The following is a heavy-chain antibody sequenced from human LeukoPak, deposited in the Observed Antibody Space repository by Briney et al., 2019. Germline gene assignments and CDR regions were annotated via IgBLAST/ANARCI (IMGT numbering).Heavy chain of an antibody. Sequence: SGGSLRLSCAASGFTFSSYWMSWVRQAPGKGLEWVANIKQDGSEKYYADSVKGRFTSSRDNAKKSLYLQMNSLRAEDTAVYYCARDSATVTSTSSWLDPWGLGTLVTVSS. CDR1: GFTFSSYW. D-gene: IGHD4-17*01. CDR2: IKQDGSEK. J-gene: IGHJ5*02. V-gene: IGHV3-7*01. CDR3: ARDSATVTSTSSWLDP.